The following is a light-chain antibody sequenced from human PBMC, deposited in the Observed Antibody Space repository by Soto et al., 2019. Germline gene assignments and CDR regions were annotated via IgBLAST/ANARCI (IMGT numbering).Light chain of an antibody. CDR1: QSVSSTY. V-gene: IGKV3-20*01. CDR3: QQYGSSPPWT. Sequence: EIVLTQSPGTLSLSPGERATLSCRASQSVSSTYLAWYQHKPGQAPRLLFYGASSRATDIPDRFSGSGSGTDFTLTISRLEPEDLAVYYCQQYGSSPPWTFGQGTKVEIK. CDR2: GAS. J-gene: IGKJ1*01.